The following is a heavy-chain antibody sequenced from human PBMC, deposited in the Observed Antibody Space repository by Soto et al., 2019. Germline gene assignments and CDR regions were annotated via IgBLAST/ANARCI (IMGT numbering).Heavy chain of an antibody. CDR3: AKDAVPGPPDYFDF. D-gene: IGHD6-19*01. CDR1: GFTVSAYE. Sequence: QVHLVESGGGVVQPGRSLRLSCVGSGFTVSAYEIHWVRQAPGKGLDWVAVISSGGRHQFYTDSVRGRFTISRDDSKNTVYLQINNLTPQDAAIYYCAKDAVPGPPDYFDFWGQGTLVTVSS. V-gene: IGHV3-30*04. CDR2: ISSGGRHQ. J-gene: IGHJ4*02.